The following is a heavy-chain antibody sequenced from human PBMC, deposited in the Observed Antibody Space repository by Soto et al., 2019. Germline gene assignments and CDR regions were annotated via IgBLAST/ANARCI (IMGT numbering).Heavy chain of an antibody. V-gene: IGHV3-11*04. CDR3: RGRDV. CDR1: GGSVSSGSYY. Sequence: QVQLQESGPGLVKPSETLSLTCTVSGGSVSSGSYYWSWIRQPPGKGLEWVSYISSSSSTIYYADSVKGRFTISRDNAKNSLYLQMNSLRAEDTAVYYCRGRDVWGKGTTVTVSS. D-gene: IGHD3-16*01. CDR2: ISSSSSTI. J-gene: IGHJ6*04.